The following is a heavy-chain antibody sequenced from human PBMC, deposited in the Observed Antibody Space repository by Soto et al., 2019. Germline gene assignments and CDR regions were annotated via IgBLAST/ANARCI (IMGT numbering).Heavy chain of an antibody. CDR2: ISWDASSS. CDR3: AKDQRAAHGMGV. V-gene: IGHV3-43*01. J-gene: IGHJ6*02. CDR1: GFNFEDYT. Sequence: VQLVESGGLAVQPGGSLRLSCAASGFNFEDYTMHWVRQAPGKGLEWVALISWDASSSEYAASVKGRFTVSRDNSKGSLYLQLTNLRIEDTALYYCAKDQRAAHGMGVWGRGTTVSVSS. D-gene: IGHD2-15*01.